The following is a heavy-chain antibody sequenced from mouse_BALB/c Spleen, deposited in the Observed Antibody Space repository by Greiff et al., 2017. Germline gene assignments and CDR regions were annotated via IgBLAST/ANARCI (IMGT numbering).Heavy chain of an antibody. D-gene: IGHD2-4*01. CDR1: GFTFSSYA. J-gene: IGHJ4*01. Sequence: EVQGVESGGGLVKPGGSLKLSCAASGFTFSSYAMSWVRQSPEKRLEWVAEISSGGSYTYYPDTVTGRFTISMDNAKNTLYLEMRSLRSEDTAMYYCASLSMITTVYYAMDYWGQGTSVTVAS. V-gene: IGHV5-9-4*01. CDR2: ISSGGSYT. CDR3: ASLSMITTVYYAMDY.